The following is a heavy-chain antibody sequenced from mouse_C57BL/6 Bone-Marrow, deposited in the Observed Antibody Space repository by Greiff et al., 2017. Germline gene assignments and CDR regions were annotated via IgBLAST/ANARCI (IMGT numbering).Heavy chain of an antibody. CDR3: ARAYGSSYAYAMDY. D-gene: IGHD1-1*01. CDR2: IHPNSGST. Sequence: VQLQQPGAELVKPGASVKLSCKASGYTFTSYWMPWVKQRPGQGLEWIGMIHPNSGSTNYNEKFKSKATLTVDKSSSTAYMQLSSLTSEDSAVYYCARAYGSSYAYAMDYWGQGTSVTVSS. CDR1: GYTFTSYW. V-gene: IGHV1-64*01. J-gene: IGHJ4*01.